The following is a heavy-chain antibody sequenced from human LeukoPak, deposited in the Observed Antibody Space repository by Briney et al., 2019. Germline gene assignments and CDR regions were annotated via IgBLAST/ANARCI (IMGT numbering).Heavy chain of an antibody. CDR3: AKEGPYSTYYYYMDV. J-gene: IGHJ6*03. D-gene: IGHD6-13*01. CDR2: IRSDGSNK. Sequence: RGSLRLSCAASGFTFSSYGMHWVRQAPGKGLEWVAFIRSDGSNKYYADSVKGRFTISRDNSKNTLYLQMNSLRAEDTAVYYCAKEGPYSTYYYYMDVWGKGTTVIVSS. V-gene: IGHV3-30*02. CDR1: GFTFSSYG.